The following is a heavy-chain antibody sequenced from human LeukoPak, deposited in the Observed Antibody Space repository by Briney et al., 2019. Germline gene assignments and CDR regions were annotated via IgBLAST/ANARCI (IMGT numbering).Heavy chain of an antibody. CDR1: VFTFSSYT. Sequence: GGSLRLSCAASVFTFSSYTMNWVRQAPGKGLEWVSYISSSTSTTIYYADSVKGRFTISRDSAKNSLYLQMNSLRADDTAVYYCARVTGDRFDYWGQGTLVTVSS. CDR2: ISSSTSTTI. V-gene: IGHV3-48*04. J-gene: IGHJ4*02. D-gene: IGHD7-27*01. CDR3: ARVTGDRFDY.